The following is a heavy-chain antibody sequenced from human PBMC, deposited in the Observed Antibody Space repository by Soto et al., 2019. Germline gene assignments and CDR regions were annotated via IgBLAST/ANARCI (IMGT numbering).Heavy chain of an antibody. CDR2: IIPILGIA. D-gene: IGHD6-19*01. V-gene: IGHV1-69*02. Sequence: ASVKVSCKASGGTFSSYTISWVRQAPGQGLEWMGRIIPILGIANYAQKFQGRVTITADKSTSTAYMELSSLRSEDTAVYYCATSSGWYGRFDYWGQGTLVTVSS. CDR3: ATSSGWYGRFDY. J-gene: IGHJ4*02. CDR1: GGTFSSYT.